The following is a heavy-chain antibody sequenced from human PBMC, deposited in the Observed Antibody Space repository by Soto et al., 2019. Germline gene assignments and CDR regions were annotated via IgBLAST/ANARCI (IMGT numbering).Heavy chain of an antibody. CDR2: IYSGGDT. Sequence: LRLSCAVSGFTVSNNYMSWVRQAPEKGLEWISVIYSGGDTYYADSVKVRFTISRDNSKNTLYLQMNSLRVDDTVVYYCARGGGAYCGNDCIRAVDIWGQGTMVTVSS. CDR3: ARGGGAYCGNDCIRAVDI. J-gene: IGHJ3*02. D-gene: IGHD2-21*02. V-gene: IGHV3-66*01. CDR1: GFTVSNNY.